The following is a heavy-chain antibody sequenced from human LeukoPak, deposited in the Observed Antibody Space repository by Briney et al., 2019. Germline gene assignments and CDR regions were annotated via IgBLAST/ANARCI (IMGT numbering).Heavy chain of an antibody. V-gene: IGHV3-30*04. CDR3: AKDRGSSAWYPHDY. CDR2: ISYDGSNK. CDR1: GFTFSSYA. D-gene: IGHD6-19*01. J-gene: IGHJ4*02. Sequence: GGSLRLSCAASGFTFSSYAMHWVRQAPGKGLEWVAVISYDGSNKYYADSVKGRFTISRDNSKNTLYLQMNSLRAEDTAVYYCAKDRGSSAWYPHDYWGQGTLVTVSS.